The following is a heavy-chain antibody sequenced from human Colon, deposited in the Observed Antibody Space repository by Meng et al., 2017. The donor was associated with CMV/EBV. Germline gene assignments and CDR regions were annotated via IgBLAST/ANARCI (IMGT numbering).Heavy chain of an antibody. V-gene: IGHV3-21*01. CDR2: ISSSSSYI. D-gene: IGHD3-9*01. Sequence: GESPKISCAASGFTFSSYSMNWVRQAPGKGLEWVSSISSSSSYIYYADSVKGRFTISRDNAKNSLYLQMNSLRAEDTAVYYCARDVGEDYDILTGYWYYYYYYGMDVWGQGTTVTVSS. J-gene: IGHJ6*02. CDR1: GFTFSSYS. CDR3: ARDVGEDYDILTGYWYYYYYYGMDV.